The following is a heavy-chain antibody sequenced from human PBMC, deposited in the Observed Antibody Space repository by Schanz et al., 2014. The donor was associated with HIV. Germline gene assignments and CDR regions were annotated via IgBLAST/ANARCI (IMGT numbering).Heavy chain of an antibody. J-gene: IGHJ4*02. Sequence: EVHLVESGGGFVQPGGSLRLSCAASGFAFNNYAMTWVRQAPGKGLEWVSSISESGGRTYYADSVNGRFTISRDNSKNTLSLQMNSLRAEDTAVYYCAKFGRLLGNFDDWGQGTLVTVSS. CDR3: AKFGRLLGNFDD. CDR2: ISESGGRT. V-gene: IGHV3-23*04. D-gene: IGHD2-15*01. CDR1: GFAFNNYA.